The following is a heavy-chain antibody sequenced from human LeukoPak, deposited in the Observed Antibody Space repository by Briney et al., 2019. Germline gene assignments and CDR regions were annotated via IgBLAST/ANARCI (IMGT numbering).Heavy chain of an antibody. V-gene: IGHV1-18*01. J-gene: IGHJ5*02. CDR2: ISAYNGNT. Sequence: ASVTVSCKASGYTFTSYGISWVRQAPAQGHEWMGCISAYNGNTNYAQKLQGRVTMTTDTSTSTAYMELRSLRSDDTAVYYCARVVVAATRGWFDPWGQGTLVTVSS. CDR1: GYTFTSYG. D-gene: IGHD2-15*01. CDR3: ARVVVAATRGWFDP.